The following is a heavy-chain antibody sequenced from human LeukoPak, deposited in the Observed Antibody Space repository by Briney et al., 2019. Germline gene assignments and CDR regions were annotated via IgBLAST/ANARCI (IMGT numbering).Heavy chain of an antibody. D-gene: IGHD3-10*01. CDR3: AKRRGITMVRGDGWDY. CDR2: ISYDGSNK. J-gene: IGHJ4*02. CDR1: GFTFSSYA. Sequence: PGRSLRLSCAASGFTFSSYAMHWVRQAPGKGLEWVAVISYDGSNKYYADSVKGRFTISRDNSKNTLYLQMNSLRAEDTAVYYCAKRRGITMVRGDGWDYWGQGTLVTVSS. V-gene: IGHV3-30*04.